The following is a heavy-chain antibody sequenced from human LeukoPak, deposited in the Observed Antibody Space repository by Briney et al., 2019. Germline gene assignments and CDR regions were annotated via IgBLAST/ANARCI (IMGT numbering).Heavy chain of an antibody. CDR3: ARRRYCSGGSCYGVDH. J-gene: IGHJ4*02. CDR2: IHPGDSDT. Sequence: GESLKISCKGSGYSFTRYWIGWVRQMPGKGLEWMGIIHPGDSDTRYSPSVQGQVTISADKSINTAYLQWSSLKASDSAMYYCARRRYCSGGSCYGVDHWGQGSLVTVSS. CDR1: GYSFTRYW. V-gene: IGHV5-51*01. D-gene: IGHD2-15*01.